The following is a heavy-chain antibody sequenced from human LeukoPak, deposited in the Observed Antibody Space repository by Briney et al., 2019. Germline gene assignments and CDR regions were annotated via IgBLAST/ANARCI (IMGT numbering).Heavy chain of an antibody. CDR1: GDSISSSNW. J-gene: IGHJ4*02. D-gene: IGHD5-18*01. V-gene: IGHV4-4*02. CDR3: ARDLGYSYGPVDY. CDR2: IYYSGST. Sequence: PSGTLSLTCTVSGDSISSSNWWSWVRQPPGKGLEWIGSIYYSGSTYYNPSLKSRVTISVDTSKNQFSLKLSSVTAADTAVYYCARDLGYSYGPVDYWGQGTLVTVSS.